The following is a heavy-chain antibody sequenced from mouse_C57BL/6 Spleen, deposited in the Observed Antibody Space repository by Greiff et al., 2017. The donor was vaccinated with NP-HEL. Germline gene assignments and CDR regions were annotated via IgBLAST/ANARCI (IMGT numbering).Heavy chain of an antibody. D-gene: IGHD2-4*01. CDR2: IDPSDSYT. Sequence: VQLQQPGAELVMPGASVKLSCKASGYTFTSYWMHWVKQRPGQGLEWIGEIDPSDSYTNYNQKFKGKSTLTVDKSSSTAYMQLSSLTSEDSAVYYCARYYDYGYFDVWGTGTTVTVSS. J-gene: IGHJ1*03. V-gene: IGHV1-69*01. CDR1: GYTFTSYW. CDR3: ARYYDYGYFDV.